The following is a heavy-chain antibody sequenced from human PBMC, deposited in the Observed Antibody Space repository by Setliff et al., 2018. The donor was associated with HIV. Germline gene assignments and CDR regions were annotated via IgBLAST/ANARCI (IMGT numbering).Heavy chain of an antibody. CDR2: IYYSGST. J-gene: IGHJ6*02. CDR1: GDSTSSYY. D-gene: IGHD4-17*01. V-gene: IGHV4-59*01. CDR3: ARDGDYNYYGMDV. Sequence: KPSETLSLTCTVSGDSTSSYYWSWIRQPPGKGLEWIGYIYYSGSTNYNPSLKSRVTISVDTPKNQFSLKLSSVTAADTAVYYCARDGDYNYYGMDVWGQGTTVTVSS.